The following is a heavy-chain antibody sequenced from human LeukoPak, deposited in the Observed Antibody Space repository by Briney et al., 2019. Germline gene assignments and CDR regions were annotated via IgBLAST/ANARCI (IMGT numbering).Heavy chain of an antibody. D-gene: IGHD3-10*01. CDR1: GFTFSSYG. CDR2: IRYDGSDK. J-gene: IGHJ6*03. CDR3: AKDAVLLWFGTPYYYYMDV. Sequence: PGGSLRLSCAASGFTFSSYGMHWVRQAPGKGLVWVAFIRYDGSDKYYGDSVKGQFTISRDNSKNTLYLQMNSLRAEDTAVYYCAKDAVLLWFGTPYYYYMDVWGKGTTVTISS. V-gene: IGHV3-30*02.